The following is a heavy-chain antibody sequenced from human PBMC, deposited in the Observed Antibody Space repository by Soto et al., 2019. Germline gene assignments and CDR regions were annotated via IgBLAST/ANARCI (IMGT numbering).Heavy chain of an antibody. Sequence: QVQVVESGGGVVQPGRSLRLSCAASGFIFNSHGMHWVRQAPGKGLEWVAVISNDGSDKNYADSVKGRFTISRDNSKNTLYLQMNSLRAEDTAVYYCVKDSGTGRSSWYTYYYYGMDVWGQGTTVTVSS. CDR3: VKDSGTGRSSWYTYYYYGMDV. J-gene: IGHJ6*02. D-gene: IGHD6-13*01. V-gene: IGHV3-30*18. CDR2: ISNDGSDK. CDR1: GFIFNSHG.